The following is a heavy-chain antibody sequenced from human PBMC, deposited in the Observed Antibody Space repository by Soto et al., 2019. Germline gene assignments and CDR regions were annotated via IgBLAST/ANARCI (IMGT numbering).Heavy chain of an antibody. Sequence: QVQLVQSGAEVKKPGSSVKVSCKASGGTFSSYAISWVRQAPGQGLEWMGGLNPIFGTANYVQKFQGRVRITADESTSTAYMELSSLISEATALYYCARARTPLRFLEWAVDYWGQGTLVTVS. J-gene: IGHJ4*02. CDR2: LNPIFGTA. V-gene: IGHV1-69*01. D-gene: IGHD3-3*01. CDR1: GGTFSSYA. CDR3: ARARTPLRFLEWAVDY.